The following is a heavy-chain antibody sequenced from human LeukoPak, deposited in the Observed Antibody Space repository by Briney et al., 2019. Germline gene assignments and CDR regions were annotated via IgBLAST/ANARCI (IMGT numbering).Heavy chain of an antibody. J-gene: IGHJ3*02. CDR1: AFTVSTNY. V-gene: IGHV3-66*01. CDR3: ARINYRAFSI. CDR2: IYGDGST. D-gene: IGHD4-11*01. Sequence: GGSLRLSCVASAFTVSTNYMIWVRQAPGKGLEWVSLIYGDGSTYYADSVKGRVTISRDNSKNTVFLQMNSLRAEDTALYYCARINYRAFSIWGQGTMVTVSS.